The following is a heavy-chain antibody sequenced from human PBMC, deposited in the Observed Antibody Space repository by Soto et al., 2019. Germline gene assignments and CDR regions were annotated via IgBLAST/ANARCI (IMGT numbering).Heavy chain of an antibody. CDR2: INHSGST. J-gene: IGHJ5*02. CDR1: GGSFSGYY. Sequence: PSETLSLTCAVYGGSFSGYYWSWIRQPPGKGLEWIGEINHSGSTNYNPSLKSRVTISVDTSKNQFSLKLSSVTAADTAVYYCARGLITMVRGVITHWFDPWGQGTLITVSS. D-gene: IGHD3-10*01. CDR3: ARGLITMVRGVITHWFDP. V-gene: IGHV4-34*01.